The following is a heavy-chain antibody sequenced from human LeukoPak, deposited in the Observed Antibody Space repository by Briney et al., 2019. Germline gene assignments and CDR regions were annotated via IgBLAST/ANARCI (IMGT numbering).Heavy chain of an antibody. CDR3: AREAYSGSLYFDY. V-gene: IGHV3-53*01. CDR2: IYSGDNT. CDR1: GFTVSSNY. D-gene: IGHD1-26*01. Sequence: PGGSLRLSCAASGFTVSSNYMSWARQAPGKGLEWVSVIYSGDNTYYADSVKGRFTISRDNSKNTLYLQMNSLRAEDTAVYYCAREAYSGSLYFDYWGQGTLVTVSS. J-gene: IGHJ4*02.